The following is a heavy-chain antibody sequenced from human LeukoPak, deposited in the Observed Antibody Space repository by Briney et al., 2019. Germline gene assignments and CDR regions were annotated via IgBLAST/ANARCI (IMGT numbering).Heavy chain of an antibody. J-gene: IGHJ3*02. CDR2: IYYSGGN. CDR3: ARGKGPEGYCSDGSCYSRNAFDI. V-gene: IGHV4-59*01. Sequence: SGTLSLTCTVSGGSISSYYWSWIRQPPGKGLEWIGYIYYSGGNNYNPSLKSRVTISVDTSKNQFSLKLSSVTAADTAVYYCARGKGPEGYCSDGSCYSRNAFDIWGQGTMVTVSS. CDR1: GGSISSYY. D-gene: IGHD2-15*01.